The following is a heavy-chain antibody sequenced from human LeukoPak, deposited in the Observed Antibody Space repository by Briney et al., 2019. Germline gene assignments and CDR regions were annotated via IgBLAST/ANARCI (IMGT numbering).Heavy chain of an antibody. CDR1: GFTFSSYA. V-gene: IGHV3-30-3*01. Sequence: PGGSLRLSCAASGFTFSSYAMHWVRQAPGKGLEWVAVISYDGSNKYYADSVKGRFTISRDNSKSTLYLQMNSLRAEDTAVYYCARDRRGDWGQGTLVTVSS. J-gene: IGHJ4*02. D-gene: IGHD3-16*01. CDR3: ARDRRGD. CDR2: ISYDGSNK.